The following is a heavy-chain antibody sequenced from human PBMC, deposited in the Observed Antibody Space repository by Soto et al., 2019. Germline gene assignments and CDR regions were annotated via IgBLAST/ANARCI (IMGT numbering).Heavy chain of an antibody. CDR3: AKDRMSRNSVWDPFDV. J-gene: IGHJ3*01. CDR2: LGGPGDDT. CDR1: GFIFSDYA. V-gene: IGHV3-23*01. D-gene: IGHD4-4*01. Sequence: GGSLGLSCSASGFIFSDYAMSWVRQAPGKGLEWVSSLGGPGDDTYYADYVKGRFTISRDNSKNTMSLQMDSLRAEDTAIYYCAKDRMSRNSVWDPFDVWGQGTMVTVSS.